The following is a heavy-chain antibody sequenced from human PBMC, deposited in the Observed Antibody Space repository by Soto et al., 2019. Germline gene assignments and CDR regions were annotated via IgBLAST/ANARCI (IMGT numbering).Heavy chain of an antibody. D-gene: IGHD2-15*01. Sequence: EVQLVESGGGLVQPGESLRLSCAASGFTFSNYWMHWVRQAPGKGLVWVSRIDSDGSRITYADFVKGRFTISIDNAKNTVYLHMNSLTAADPAAYYCVRTSLVVAVATREDFWGQGTLVTVSS. CDR3: VRTSLVVAVATREDF. CDR2: IDSDGSRI. J-gene: IGHJ4*02. V-gene: IGHV3-74*01. CDR1: GFTFSNYW.